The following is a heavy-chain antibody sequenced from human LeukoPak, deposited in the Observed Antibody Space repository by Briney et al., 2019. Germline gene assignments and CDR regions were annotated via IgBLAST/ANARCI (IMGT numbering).Heavy chain of an antibody. CDR2: ISYSGSP. Sequence: SETLSLPCTVSDVSLSTGYYYWNWIRQPPGKGREWIGYISYSGSPYYNPSLKSRVAISVDTSKNQFSLKLTFLTAADTAVYYCARESYSRYYYFDYWGQGTLVTVSS. J-gene: IGHJ4*02. CDR3: ARESYSRYYYFDY. CDR1: DVSLSTGYYY. D-gene: IGHD6-13*01. V-gene: IGHV4-30-4*01.